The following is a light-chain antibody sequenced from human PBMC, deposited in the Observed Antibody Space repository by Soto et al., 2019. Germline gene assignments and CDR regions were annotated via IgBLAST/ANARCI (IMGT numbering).Light chain of an antibody. V-gene: IGLV2-11*01. CDR3: CSYAGSSWV. CDR2: DVS. J-gene: IGLJ3*02. Sequence: QSALTPPRSVSGSPGQSVTISCTGTSSDVGGYNYVSWYQQHPGKAPRLMIYDVSKRPSGVPDRFSGSKSGNTASLTISGLQAEDEADYCCCSYAGSSWVFGGGTQL. CDR1: SSDVGGYNY.